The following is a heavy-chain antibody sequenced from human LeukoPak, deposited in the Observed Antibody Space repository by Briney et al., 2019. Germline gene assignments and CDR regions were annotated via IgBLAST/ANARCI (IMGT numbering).Heavy chain of an antibody. D-gene: IGHD4-17*01. CDR3: AREYSSWPVTTYLNWFDP. Sequence: VKVSCKASGGTFSSYAISWVRQAPGQGLEWMGGIIPIFGTANYAQKFQGRVTITTDESTSTAYMELGSLRPEDTAVYYCAREYSSWPVTTYLNWFDPWGQGTLVTVSS. V-gene: IGHV1-69*05. CDR1: GGTFSSYA. CDR2: IIPIFGTA. J-gene: IGHJ5*02.